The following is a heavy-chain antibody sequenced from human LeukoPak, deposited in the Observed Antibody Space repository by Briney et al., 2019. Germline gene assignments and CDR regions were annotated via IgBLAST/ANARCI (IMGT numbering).Heavy chain of an antibody. Sequence: GGSLRLSCVDSGFTFSNYWMSWVRQAPGKGLEWVANIKQAGSTTYYVDSVKGRFTISRDNAKNSLYLQMNSLRAGDTAVYYCAKDNSYSGSVYWGQGTLVTVSS. V-gene: IGHV3-7*03. CDR3: AKDNSYSGSVY. J-gene: IGHJ4*02. CDR2: IKQAGSTT. CDR1: GFTFSNYW. D-gene: IGHD1-26*01.